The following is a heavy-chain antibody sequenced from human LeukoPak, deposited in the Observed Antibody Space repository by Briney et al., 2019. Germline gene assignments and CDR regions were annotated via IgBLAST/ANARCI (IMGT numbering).Heavy chain of an antibody. D-gene: IGHD4-4*01. J-gene: IGHJ4*02. CDR3: ARGSRTVTTFYDY. V-gene: IGHV3-53*04. CDR2: IYSGGST. CDR1: GFTVSSNY. Sequence: PGGSLRLSCAASGFTVSSNYMSWVRQAPGKGLEWVSVIYSGGSTYYADSVKGRFTISRHNSKNTLYLQMNSLRAEDTAVYYCARGSRTVTTFYDYWGQGTLVTVSS.